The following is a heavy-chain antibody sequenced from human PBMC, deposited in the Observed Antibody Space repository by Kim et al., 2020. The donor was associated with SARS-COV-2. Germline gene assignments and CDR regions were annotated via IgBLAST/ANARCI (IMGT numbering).Heavy chain of an antibody. D-gene: IGHD5-12*01. CDR3: ARGRDGYNFGLDY. Sequence: YNPSLKSRVTISVDKSKNQFYLKLSSVTAADTAVYYCARGRDGYNFGLDYWGQGTLVTVSS. V-gene: IGHV4-4*02. J-gene: IGHJ4*02.